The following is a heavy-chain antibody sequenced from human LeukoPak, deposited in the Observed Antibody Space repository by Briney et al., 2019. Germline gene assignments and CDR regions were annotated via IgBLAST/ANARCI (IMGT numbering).Heavy chain of an antibody. V-gene: IGHV3-48*01. CDR1: GFTFSSYS. Sequence: PGGSLRLSCAASGFTFSSYSMNWVRQAPGRGLEWLSYLTGTSSATWYADSVKGRFTIFRDNAKSSLYLQMNSLRVEDTAVYYCATGGSEYRSDWFDSWGQGTLVNVAS. J-gene: IGHJ5*01. CDR2: LTGTSSAT. D-gene: IGHD5-18*01. CDR3: ATGGSEYRSDWFDS.